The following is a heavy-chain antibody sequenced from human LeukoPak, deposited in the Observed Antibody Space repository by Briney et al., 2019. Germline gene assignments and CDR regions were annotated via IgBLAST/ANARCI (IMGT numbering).Heavy chain of an antibody. V-gene: IGHV4-39*07. J-gene: IGHJ4*02. CDR1: GGSISSSSYY. CDR2: IYYSGST. D-gene: IGHD2-15*01. CDR3: ARGGSYYVGAFDY. Sequence: TSETLSLTCTVSGGSISSSSYYWGWIRQPPGKGLEWIGSIYYSGSTYYNPSLKSRVTISVDTSKNQFSLKLSSVTAADTAVYYCARGGSYYVGAFDYWGQGTLVTVSS.